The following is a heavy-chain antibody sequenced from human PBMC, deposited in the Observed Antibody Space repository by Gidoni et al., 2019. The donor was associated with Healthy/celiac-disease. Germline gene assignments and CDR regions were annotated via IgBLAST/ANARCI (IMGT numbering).Heavy chain of an antibody. J-gene: IGHJ4*02. V-gene: IGHV1-69*01. D-gene: IGHD2-21*02. CDR3: ARGVPNIVVVTAFFDY. CDR1: GGTFSSYA. Sequence: QVQLVQSGAEVKKPGSSVKVSFKASGGTFSSYAISWVRQAPGQGLEWMGGIIPIFGTVNYAQKFQGRVTITADESTSTAYMELSSLRSEDTAVYYCARGVPNIVVVTAFFDYWGQGTLVTVSS. CDR2: IIPIFGTV.